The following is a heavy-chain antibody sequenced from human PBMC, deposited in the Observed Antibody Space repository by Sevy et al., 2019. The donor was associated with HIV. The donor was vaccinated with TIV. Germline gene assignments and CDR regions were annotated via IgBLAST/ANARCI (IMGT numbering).Heavy chain of an antibody. CDR2: VAYEGINK. CDR3: ASRSRGYSSYGPLDY. Sequence: GGSLRLSCAASGFTFSSYALHWVRQAPGKGLEWVADVAYEGINKYDAESVKGRFTISRDNSKNTLYLQMNSLRPEDTALYYCASRSRGYSSYGPLDYRGQGTLVTVSS. V-gene: IGHV3-30-3*01. D-gene: IGHD5-12*01. J-gene: IGHJ4*02. CDR1: GFTFSSYA.